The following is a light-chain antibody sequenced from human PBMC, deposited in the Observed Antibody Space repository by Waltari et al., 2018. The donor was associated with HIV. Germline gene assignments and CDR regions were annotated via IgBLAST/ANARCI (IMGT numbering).Light chain of an antibody. Sequence: DIQLTQSPSFLSASVGDRVTITCRASQGISSYLAWYQQKPGKAPKLLIYSASTLQSGVPSRFSVRASGTEFTLTISSLQPEDFATYYCQQLNSYPVPFTFGPGTKVDIK. CDR2: SAS. CDR3: QQLNSYPVPFT. V-gene: IGKV1-9*01. J-gene: IGKJ3*01. CDR1: QGISSY.